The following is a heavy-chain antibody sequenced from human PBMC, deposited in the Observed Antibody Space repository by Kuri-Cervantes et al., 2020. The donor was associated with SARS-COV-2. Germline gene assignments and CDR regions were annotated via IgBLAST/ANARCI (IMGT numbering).Heavy chain of an antibody. J-gene: IGHJ6*03. CDR2: ISAYNGNT. V-gene: IGHV1-18*01. D-gene: IGHD2-2*02. Sequence: ASVKVSCKASGYTFTSYGISWVRQAPGQGLEWMGWISAYNGNTSYAQKLQGRVTMTRDTSTSTVYMELSSLRSEDTAVYYCARERPSVVVPAAIFQGPYYYYYMDVWGKGTTVTVSS. CDR3: ARERPSVVVPAAIFQGPYYYYYMDV. CDR1: GYTFTSYG.